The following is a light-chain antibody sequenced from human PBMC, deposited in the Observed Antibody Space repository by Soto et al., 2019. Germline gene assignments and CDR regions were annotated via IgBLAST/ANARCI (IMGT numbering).Light chain of an antibody. J-gene: IGKJ3*01. Sequence: ETVLTQSPGTLSLSPGERATLSCRASQSVNGTYLAWYQQKPGQAPRLLIYGASSRATDIPDRFSGSGSGTDFTLTISRLEPEDFAVYYCQHCDTSPPKVTFGPGTKVDIK. CDR3: QHCDTSPPKVT. CDR2: GAS. CDR1: QSVNGTY. V-gene: IGKV3-20*01.